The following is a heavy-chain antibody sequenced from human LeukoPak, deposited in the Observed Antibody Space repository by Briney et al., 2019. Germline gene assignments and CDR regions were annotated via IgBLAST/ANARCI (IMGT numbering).Heavy chain of an antibody. J-gene: IGHJ6*03. CDR3: ARDSAEYVLWFGYYYYYYMDV. V-gene: IGHV3-30*02. CDR2: IRYDGSNK. Sequence: GGSLRLSCAASGFTFSSYGMHWVRQAPGKGLEWVAFIRYDGSNKYYADSVKGRFTISRDNSKNTLYLQMNSLRAEDTAVYYCARDSAEYVLWFGYYYYYYMDVWGKGTTVTVSS. D-gene: IGHD3-10*01. CDR1: GFTFSSYG.